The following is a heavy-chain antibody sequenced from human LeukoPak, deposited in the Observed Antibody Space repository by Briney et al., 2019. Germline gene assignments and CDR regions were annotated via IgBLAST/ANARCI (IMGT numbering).Heavy chain of an antibody. Sequence: GASVKVSCKASGYTFTSYYMHWVRQAPGQGLEWMGIINPSGGSTSYAQKFQGRVTMTRDTSTSTVYMELSSLRSEDTAVYYCARDHGRIMFGGVIVTATYYFDYWGQGTLVTVSS. CDR2: INPSGGST. D-gene: IGHD3-16*02. CDR1: GYTFTSYY. CDR3: ARDHGRIMFGGVIVTATYYFDY. J-gene: IGHJ4*02. V-gene: IGHV1-46*01.